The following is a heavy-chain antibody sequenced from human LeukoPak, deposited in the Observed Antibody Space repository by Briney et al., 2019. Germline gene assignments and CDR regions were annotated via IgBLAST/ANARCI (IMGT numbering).Heavy chain of an antibody. CDR1: GFTVSSNY. J-gene: IGHJ4*02. V-gene: IGHV3-53*01. Sequence: GGSLRLSCAASGFTVSSNYMSWVRQAPGKGLEWVSVIYSGGSTYYADSVKGRFTISRDNSKNTLYLQMNSLRAEDTAVYYCARDGLLAYCGGDCYPGTYWGQGTLVTVSS. CDR2: IYSGGST. D-gene: IGHD2-21*02. CDR3: ARDGLLAYCGGDCYPGTY.